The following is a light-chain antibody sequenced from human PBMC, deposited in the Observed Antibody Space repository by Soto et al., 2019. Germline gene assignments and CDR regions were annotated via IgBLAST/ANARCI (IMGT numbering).Light chain of an antibody. J-gene: IGKJ4*01. CDR2: RAS. CDR1: RDISNY. V-gene: IGKV1-27*01. Sequence: SQVTQSPSSLSASLGDRVSITSLSSRDISNYLAWYQQKPGQVPRLLISRASTFHSAFPSRLSGSGSGTDFTLNITSLQPEHIATYFCQQYDTAPLTLGGRTKVDIK. CDR3: QQYDTAPLT.